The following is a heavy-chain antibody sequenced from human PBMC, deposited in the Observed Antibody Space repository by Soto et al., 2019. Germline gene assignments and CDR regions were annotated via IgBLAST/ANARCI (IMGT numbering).Heavy chain of an antibody. CDR3: ARQPGLDYDILTGYYKGYYFDY. CDR2: IYYSGST. Sequence: LSLTCTVSGGSISSSSYYWGWIRQPPGKGLEWIGSIYYSGSTYYNPSLKSRVTISVDTSKNQFSLKLSSVTAADTAVYYCARQPGLDYDILTGYYKGYYFDYWGQGTLVTVSS. V-gene: IGHV4-39*01. D-gene: IGHD3-9*01. J-gene: IGHJ4*02. CDR1: GGSISSSSYY.